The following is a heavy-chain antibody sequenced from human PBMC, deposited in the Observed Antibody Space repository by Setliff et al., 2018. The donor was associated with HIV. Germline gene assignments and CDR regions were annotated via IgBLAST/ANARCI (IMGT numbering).Heavy chain of an antibody. V-gene: IGHV1-69-2*01. CDR1: GSTLPDYY. J-gene: IGHJ4*02. CDR3: ASDVGGGEDY. D-gene: IGHD1-26*01. CDR2: FEPQHGET. Sequence: AAVKVVCKNSGSTLPDYYMRGVQQEPGKGREWMGRFEPQHGETIFAGKFQGRVTITADTSTDTAYMELSGLRSADKAMYYCASDVGGGEDYWGQGTLVTVSS.